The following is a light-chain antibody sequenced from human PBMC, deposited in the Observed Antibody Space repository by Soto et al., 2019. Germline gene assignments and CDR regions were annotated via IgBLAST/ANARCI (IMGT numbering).Light chain of an antibody. J-gene: IGLJ3*02. CDR1: SSNIGSNT. Sequence: QSVLTQPPSASGTPGQRVTISCSGSSSNIGSNTVNWYQQLPGTAPKLLIYSNNQRPSRVPDRFSGSKSGTSASLAISGLQSEDEADYYCAAWDDSLNGPIWVFGGGTKLTVL. V-gene: IGLV1-44*01. CDR3: AAWDDSLNGPIWV. CDR2: SNN.